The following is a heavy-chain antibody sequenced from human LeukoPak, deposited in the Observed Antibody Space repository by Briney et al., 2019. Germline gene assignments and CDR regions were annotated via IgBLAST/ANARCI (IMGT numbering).Heavy chain of an antibody. J-gene: IGHJ4*02. Sequence: GRSLRLSCAASGFTFDDYAMHWVRQAPGKGLEWVSGISWNSGSIGYSDSVKGQFTISSDNDKNSLYLQMNSLSAEDTALYYCVKAEDPIAAAGLDYWGQGTLVTVSS. CDR3: VKAEDPIAAAGLDY. CDR2: ISWNSGSI. D-gene: IGHD6-13*01. V-gene: IGHV3-9*01. CDR1: GFTFDDYA.